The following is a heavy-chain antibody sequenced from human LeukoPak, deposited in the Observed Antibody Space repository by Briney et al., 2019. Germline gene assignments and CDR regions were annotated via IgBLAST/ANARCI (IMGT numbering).Heavy chain of an antibody. CDR3: LFEFKGQAGTTAFDF. Sequence: GGSLRLSCAASRFTFHDYAMHWVRLAPGKGLEWVSGISWNGGNIDYADSVKGRFTISRDNAKNPLYLQMNSLRGQDTALDFCLFEFKGQAGTTAFDFWGQGTLVTVFS. CDR2: ISWNGGNI. CDR1: RFTFHDYA. J-gene: IGHJ4*02. V-gene: IGHV3-9*01. D-gene: IGHD1-14*01.